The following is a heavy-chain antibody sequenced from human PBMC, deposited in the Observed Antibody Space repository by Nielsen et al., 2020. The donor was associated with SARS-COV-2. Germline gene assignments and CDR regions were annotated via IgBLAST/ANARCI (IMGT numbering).Heavy chain of an antibody. Sequence: GESLKISCKGSGYSFTSYWISWVRQMPGKGLEWMGRIDPSDSYTNYSPSFQGHVTISADKSISTAYLQWSSLKASDTAMYYCARRYYYGSGSYPPYYYYYGMDVWGQGTTVTVSS. CDR1: GYSFTSYW. V-gene: IGHV5-10-1*01. CDR3: ARRYYYGSGSYPPYYYYYGMDV. D-gene: IGHD3-10*01. J-gene: IGHJ6*02. CDR2: IDPSDSYT.